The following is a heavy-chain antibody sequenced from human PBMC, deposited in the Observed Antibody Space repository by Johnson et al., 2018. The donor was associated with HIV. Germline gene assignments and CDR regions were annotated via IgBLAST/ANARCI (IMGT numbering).Heavy chain of an antibody. CDR3: AGDRGCWDAFDI. Sequence: QVQLVESGGGLVQPGGSLRLSCAASGFTVSSNYMSWVRQAPGKGLEWVSYISSSGTTVYNADSVKGRFSIPRDNAKQSLYLQMNSMRAEDTAVYYCAGDRGCWDAFDIWGQGTMVTVSS. CDR2: ISSSGTTV. CDR1: GFTVSSNY. J-gene: IGHJ3*02. V-gene: IGHV3-11*04.